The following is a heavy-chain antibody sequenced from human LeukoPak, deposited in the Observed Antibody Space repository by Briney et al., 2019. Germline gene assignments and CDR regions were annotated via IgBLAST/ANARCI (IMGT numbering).Heavy chain of an antibody. V-gene: IGHV5-51*01. CDR3: ARQRGASGTVSWFDP. CDR2: IYPDDSDT. D-gene: IGHD3-10*01. J-gene: IGHJ5*02. Sequence: GESLKISCETSGYSFTTYWIGWLRQRPGTGLEWVGAIYPDDSDTRYSPSFQGQVAISADRSIRTAYLKWNSLKASDTGMYYCARQRGASGTVSWFDPWGQGTLVTVSS. CDR1: GYSFTTYW.